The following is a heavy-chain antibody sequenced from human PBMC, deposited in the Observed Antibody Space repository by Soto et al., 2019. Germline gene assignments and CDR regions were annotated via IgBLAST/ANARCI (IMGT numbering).Heavy chain of an antibody. Sequence: SETLSLTCTVSGGSISSGGYFWSWVRQPPGKGLEWIGEINHSGSTNYNPSLKSRVTISVDTSKNQFSLKLSSVTAADTAVYYCARHSSGWIFDYWGQGTLVTVSS. CDR3: ARHSSGWIFDY. D-gene: IGHD6-19*01. J-gene: IGHJ4*02. CDR1: GGSISSGGYF. CDR2: INHSGST. V-gene: IGHV4-39*01.